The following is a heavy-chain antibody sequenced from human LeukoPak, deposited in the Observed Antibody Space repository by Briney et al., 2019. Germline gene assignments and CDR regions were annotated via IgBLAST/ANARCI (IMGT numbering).Heavy chain of an antibody. CDR1: GFTFSSYP. D-gene: IGHD2-2*01. Sequence: GGSLRLSCAASGFTFSSYPMSWVRQAPGKGLEWMAVIWYDGSNKYYADSVKGRFTISRDNSKNTLYLQMNSLRAEDTAVYYCARGSLPSTYWGQGTLVTVSS. CDR2: IWYDGSNK. CDR3: ARGSLPSTY. V-gene: IGHV3-33*08. J-gene: IGHJ4*02.